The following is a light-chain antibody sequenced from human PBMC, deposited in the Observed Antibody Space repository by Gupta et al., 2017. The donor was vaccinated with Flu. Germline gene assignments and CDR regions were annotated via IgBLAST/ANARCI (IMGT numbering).Light chain of an antibody. V-gene: IGLV2-11*03. CDR2: DGT. J-gene: IGLJ2*01. Sequence: GQSVAISGTETRSDVGAYNYDSSYEKHPGKDPKLVSDDGTRRSSGVPDRMTGAKSGNTASLTIAGRQAEDEGNYHSCTGGDDSVFGGGTKLTVL. CDR1: RSDVGAYNY. CDR3: CTGGDDSV.